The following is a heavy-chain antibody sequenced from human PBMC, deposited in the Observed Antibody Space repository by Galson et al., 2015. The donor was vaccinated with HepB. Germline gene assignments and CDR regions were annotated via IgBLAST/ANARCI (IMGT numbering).Heavy chain of an antibody. J-gene: IGHJ4*02. Sequence: SVKVSCKASGGTFSSYAISWVRQAPGQGLEWMGGIIPILGIANYAQKFQGRVTITADKSTSTAYMELSSLRSEDTAVYYCASAGGYGVQGGSYDYWGQGTLVTVSS. V-gene: IGHV1-69*10. CDR2: IIPILGIA. CDR1: GGTFSSYA. CDR3: ASAGGYGVQGGSYDY. D-gene: IGHD3-10*01.